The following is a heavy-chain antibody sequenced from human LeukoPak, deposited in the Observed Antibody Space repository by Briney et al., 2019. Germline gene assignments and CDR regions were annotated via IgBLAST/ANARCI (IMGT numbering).Heavy chain of an antibody. V-gene: IGHV4-30-4*01. CDR1: GGSISSGDYY. CDR3: AKDSSTWGNLAGHFDS. CDR2: IYYSGST. D-gene: IGHD6-13*01. Sequence: TSSETLSLTCTVSGGSISSGDYYWSWIRQPPGKGLEWVGYIYYSGSTYYNPSLKSRVTISVDTSKNQFSLKLSSVTAADTAVYYCAKDSSTWGNLAGHFDSWGQGTLVTVSS. J-gene: IGHJ4*02.